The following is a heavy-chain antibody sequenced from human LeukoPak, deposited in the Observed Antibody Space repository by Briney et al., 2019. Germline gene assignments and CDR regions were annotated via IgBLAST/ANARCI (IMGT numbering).Heavy chain of an antibody. CDR3: ARGKYSSGWFDY. J-gene: IGHJ4*02. D-gene: IGHD6-19*01. CDR2: ISYDGSSK. Sequence: PGGSLRLSCAPFGFTFSSYGMHWVRQAPGKGLEWVAVISYDGSSKYYADSVKGRFTISRDNSKNTLYLQMNSLRAEDTAVYYCARGKYSSGWFDYWGQGTLVTVSS. CDR1: GFTFSSYG. V-gene: IGHV3-30*03.